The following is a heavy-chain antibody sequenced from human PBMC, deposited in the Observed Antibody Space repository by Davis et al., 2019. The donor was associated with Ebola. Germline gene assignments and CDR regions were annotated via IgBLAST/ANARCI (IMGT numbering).Heavy chain of an antibody. CDR3: ARARRGSPGFDY. CDR2: IYYSGST. Sequence: PSETLSLTCTVSGGSISSYYWSWIRQPPGKGLEWIGYIYYSGSTNYNPSLKSRVTISVDTSKNQFSLKLSSVTAADTAVYYCARARRGSPGFDYWGQGTLVTVSS. D-gene: IGHD1-26*01. V-gene: IGHV4-59*01. CDR1: GGSISSYY. J-gene: IGHJ4*02.